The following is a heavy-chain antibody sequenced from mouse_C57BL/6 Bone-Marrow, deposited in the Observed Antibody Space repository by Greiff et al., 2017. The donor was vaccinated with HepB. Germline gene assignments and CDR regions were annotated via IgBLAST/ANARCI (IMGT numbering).Heavy chain of an antibody. Sequence: VKLMESGAELARPGASVKLSCKASGYTFTSYGISWVKQRTGQGLEWIGEIYPRSGNTYYNEKFKGKATLTADKSSSTAYMELRSLTSEDSAVYFCARSKGWLLPYFDYWGQGTTLTVSS. D-gene: IGHD2-3*01. CDR1: GYTFTSYG. V-gene: IGHV1-81*01. CDR2: IYPRSGNT. J-gene: IGHJ2*01. CDR3: ARSKGWLLPYFDY.